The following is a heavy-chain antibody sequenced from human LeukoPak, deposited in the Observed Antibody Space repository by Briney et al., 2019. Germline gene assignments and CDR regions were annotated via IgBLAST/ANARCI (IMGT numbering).Heavy chain of an antibody. CDR1: GGSISRYY. J-gene: IGHJ4*02. CDR2: IYFSGGT. V-gene: IGHV4-59*01. Sequence: SETLSLTCTVSGGSISRYYWSWIRQPPGKGLEWIGFIYFSGGTNSNPSLKSRVTISVDTSKNQFSLNLTSVTAADTAVYYCARAAGSPEWEPFDYWGPGAQVSVSS. CDR3: ARAAGSPEWEPFDY. D-gene: IGHD1-26*01.